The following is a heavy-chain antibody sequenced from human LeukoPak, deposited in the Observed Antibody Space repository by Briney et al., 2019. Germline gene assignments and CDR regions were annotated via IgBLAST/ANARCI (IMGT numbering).Heavy chain of an antibody. J-gene: IGHJ4*02. CDR1: GGSISSYY. Sequence: PSETLSHTCTVSGGSISSYYWSWVRQPPGKGLEWIGYIYYSGSTNYSPSLKSRVTISVDTSKNQFSLKLSSVTAADTAVYYCARGYSGCIIWGQGTLVTVSS. V-gene: IGHV4-59*12. D-gene: IGHD5-12*01. CDR3: ARGYSGCII. CDR2: IYYSGST.